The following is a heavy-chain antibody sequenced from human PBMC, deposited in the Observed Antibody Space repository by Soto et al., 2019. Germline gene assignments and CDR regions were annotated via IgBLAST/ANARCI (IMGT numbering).Heavy chain of an antibody. Sequence: SETLCLTCTVSGGSISSGDYYWSWIRQPPGKGLEWIGYIYYSGSTYYNPSLKSRVTISVDTSKNQFSLKLSSVTAADTAVYYCARERPDGARLDPWSQGTLVTVSS. D-gene: IGHD6-6*01. CDR1: GGSISSGDYY. V-gene: IGHV4-30-4*01. J-gene: IGHJ5*02. CDR3: ARERPDGARLDP. CDR2: IYYSGST.